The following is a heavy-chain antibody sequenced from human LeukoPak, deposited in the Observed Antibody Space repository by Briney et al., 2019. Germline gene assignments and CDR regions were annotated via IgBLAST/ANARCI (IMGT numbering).Heavy chain of an antibody. D-gene: IGHD6-13*01. V-gene: IGHV4-4*02. CDR1: GGSISSSNW. CDR2: IYHSGST. Sequence: SETLSLTCAVSGGSISSSNWWSWVRQPPGKGLAWIGEIYHSGSTNYNPSLKSRVTISVDKSKNQFSLKLSSVTAADTAVYYCAREGEQQLAPDYWGQGTLVTVSS. CDR3: AREGEQQLAPDY. J-gene: IGHJ4*02.